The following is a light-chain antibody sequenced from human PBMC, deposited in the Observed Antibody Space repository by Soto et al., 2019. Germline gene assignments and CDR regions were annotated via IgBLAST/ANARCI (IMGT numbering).Light chain of an antibody. V-gene: IGLV4-69*01. Sequence: QLVLTQSPSASASLGASVKLTCTLSSGHRTYAIAWHQQQPEKGPRYLMNLNSDGRHTKGDGIPDRFSGSSSGTERYLTISSLQSEDEADYYGQTWGTGLLVFGGGTQLTVL. CDR2: LNSDGRH. CDR1: SGHRTYA. CDR3: QTWGTGLLV. J-gene: IGLJ2*01.